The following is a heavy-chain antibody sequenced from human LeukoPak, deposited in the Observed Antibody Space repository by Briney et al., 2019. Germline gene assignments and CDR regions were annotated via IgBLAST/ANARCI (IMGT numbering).Heavy chain of an antibody. Sequence: RASVKVSCKASGYTFTSYGISWVRQAPGQGLEWMGWISAYNGNTSYAQTFQGRVTMTRDTSISTAYMELSRLRSDDTAVYYCARAGIWDYSDSSGYHNAAFDIWGQGTMVTVSS. CDR1: GYTFTSYG. CDR3: ARAGIWDYSDSSGYHNAAFDI. J-gene: IGHJ3*02. D-gene: IGHD3-22*01. CDR2: ISAYNGNT. V-gene: IGHV1-18*04.